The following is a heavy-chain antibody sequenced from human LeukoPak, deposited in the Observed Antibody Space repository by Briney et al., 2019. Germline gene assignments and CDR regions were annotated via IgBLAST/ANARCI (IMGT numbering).Heavy chain of an antibody. CDR2: ISAYNGYT. D-gene: IGHD6-13*01. CDR3: ARDLAAPINWFDP. Sequence: GASVKVSCEASGYTFTSYGITWVRQAPGQGLEWMGWISAYNGYTHYAQKLQGRATMTTDTSTSTAYMELRSLRSDDTAVYYCARDLAAPINWFDPWGQGTLVTVSS. CDR1: GYTFTSYG. J-gene: IGHJ5*02. V-gene: IGHV1-18*01.